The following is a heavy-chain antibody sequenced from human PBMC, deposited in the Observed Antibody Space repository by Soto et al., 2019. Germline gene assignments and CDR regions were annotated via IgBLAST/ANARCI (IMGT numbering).Heavy chain of an antibody. CDR1: GGSFSGYY. CDR3: ARGRGSGNNWFDP. V-gene: IGHV4-34*01. CDR2: INHSGST. D-gene: IGHD6-25*01. J-gene: IGHJ5*02. Sequence: QVQLQQWGAGLLKPSETLSLTCAVYGGSFSGYYWSWIRQPPGKGLEWIGEINHSGSTNYNPSLKSRVTISVDTSKNQSSLKLSSVTAADTAVYYCARGRGSGNNWFDPWGQGTLVTVSS.